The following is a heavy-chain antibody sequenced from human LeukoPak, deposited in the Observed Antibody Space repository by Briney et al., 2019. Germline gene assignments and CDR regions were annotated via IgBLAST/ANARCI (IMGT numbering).Heavy chain of an antibody. J-gene: IGHJ4*02. CDR2: ISYDESNK. CDR3: AKDIVATIHYFDY. D-gene: IGHD5-12*01. V-gene: IGHV3-30*18. CDR1: GFTFSSYG. Sequence: GGSLRLSCAASGFTFSSYGMHWVRQAPGKGLEWVAVISYDESNKYYADSVKGRFTISRDNSKNTLYLQMNSLRAEDTAVYYCAKDIVATIHYFDYWGQGTLVTVSS.